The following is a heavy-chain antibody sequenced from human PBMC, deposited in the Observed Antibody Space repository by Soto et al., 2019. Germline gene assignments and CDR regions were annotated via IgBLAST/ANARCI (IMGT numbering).Heavy chain of an antibody. CDR3: ARDQSGAADF. D-gene: IGHD7-27*01. Sequence: NPSETLSLTCALSGGSISSGGWWCWVRLPPGKGLEWIEELYHSGSTFYNPSLKSRVTISVDKSKKQFSLNLNSVTAAATAVYFCARDQSGAADFWGPGTLVTVSS. J-gene: IGHJ3*01. CDR1: GGSISSGGW. V-gene: IGHV4-4*02. CDR2: LYHSGST.